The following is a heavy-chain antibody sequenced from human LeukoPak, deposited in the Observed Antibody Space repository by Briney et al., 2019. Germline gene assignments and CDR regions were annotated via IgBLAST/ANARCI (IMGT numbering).Heavy chain of an antibody. CDR1: GGTFSSYA. CDR2: IIPIFGKA. Sequence: ASVKVSCKASGGTFSSYAISWVRQAPGQGLEWMGGIIPIFGKANYAQKFQGRVTITADESTSTAYMELSSLRSEDTAVYYCARDYYGSGSYYKPFDYWGQGTLVTVSS. V-gene: IGHV1-69*13. CDR3: ARDYYGSGSYYKPFDY. J-gene: IGHJ4*02. D-gene: IGHD3-10*01.